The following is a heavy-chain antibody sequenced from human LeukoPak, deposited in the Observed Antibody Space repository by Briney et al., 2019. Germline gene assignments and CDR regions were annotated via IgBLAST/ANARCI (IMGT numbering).Heavy chain of an antibody. D-gene: IGHD5-24*01. CDR3: ARGVEMATGPKSGVVFDY. CDR2: INHSGST. Sequence: SETLSLTCAVYGGSFSGYYWSWIRQPPGKGLEWIGEINHSGSTNYNPSLKSRVTISVDTSKNQFSLKLSSVTAADTAVYYCARGVEMATGPKSGVVFDYWGQGTLVTVSS. V-gene: IGHV4-34*01. CDR1: GGSFSGYY. J-gene: IGHJ4*02.